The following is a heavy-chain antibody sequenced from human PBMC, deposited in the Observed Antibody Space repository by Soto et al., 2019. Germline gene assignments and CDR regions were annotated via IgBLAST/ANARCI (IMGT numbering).Heavy chain of an antibody. J-gene: IGHJ6*03. V-gene: IGHV4-39*01. CDR2: IYYSGST. Sequence: SEALSLTCTVSGGSISSSSYYWGWIRQPPGKGLEWIGSIYYSGSTYYNPSLKSRVTISVDTSKNQFSLKLSSVTAADTAVYYCARARSSPTIFGVVIISPYHYYHYYMAVWGKGSTVTGSS. CDR1: GGSISSSSYY. CDR3: ARARSSPTIFGVVIISPYHYYHYYMAV. D-gene: IGHD3-3*01.